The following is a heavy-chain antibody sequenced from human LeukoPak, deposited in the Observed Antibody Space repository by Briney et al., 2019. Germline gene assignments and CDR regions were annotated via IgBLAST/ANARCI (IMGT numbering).Heavy chain of an antibody. Sequence: PSETLSLTCTVSGGSISSYYWSWIRQPAGKGLEWIGRIYTSGSTNYNPSLKSRVTMSVDTSKNQFSLKLSSVTAADTAVYYCAXXXXNYGSGSYGGMDVWGQGTTVTVSS. J-gene: IGHJ6*02. CDR2: IYTSGST. D-gene: IGHD3-10*01. CDR1: GGSISSYY. V-gene: IGHV4-4*07. CDR3: AXXXXNYGSGSYGGMDV.